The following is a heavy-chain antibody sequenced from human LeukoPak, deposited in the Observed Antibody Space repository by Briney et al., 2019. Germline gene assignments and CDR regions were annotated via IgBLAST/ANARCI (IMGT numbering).Heavy chain of an antibody. J-gene: IGHJ4*02. CDR3: TADRTIVIRPFFDS. D-gene: IGHD3-10*01. CDR2: SKRKSDGGTT. Sequence: GGSLRLSCAVSGFTFTNAWMGWVRQSPGKGVEWVGRSKRKSDGGTTDYAVPVKGRFTISRDESKNMLYLQMNNLKTEDTAVYFCTADRTIVIRPFFDSGGQGTLGTVSS. V-gene: IGHV3-15*01. CDR1: GFTFTNAW.